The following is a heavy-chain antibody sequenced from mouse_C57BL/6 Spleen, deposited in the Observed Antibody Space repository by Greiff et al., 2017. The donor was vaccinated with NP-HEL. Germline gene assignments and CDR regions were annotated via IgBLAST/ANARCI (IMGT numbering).Heavy chain of an antibody. V-gene: IGHV1-52*01. Sequence: QVQLKQPGAELVRPGSSVKLSCKASGYTFTSYWMHWVKQRPIQGLEWIGNIDPSDSETHYNQKFKDKATLTVDKSSSTAYMQLSSLTSEDSAVYYCARDDGSSYGGLGPFAYWGQGTLVTVSA. CDR2: IDPSDSET. CDR1: GYTFTSYW. D-gene: IGHD1-1*01. J-gene: IGHJ3*01. CDR3: ARDDGSSYGGLGPFAY.